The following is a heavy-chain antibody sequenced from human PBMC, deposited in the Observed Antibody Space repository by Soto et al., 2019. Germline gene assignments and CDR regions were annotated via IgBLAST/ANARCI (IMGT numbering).Heavy chain of an antibody. CDR1: GDSISNSRW. J-gene: IGHJ3*01. CDR3: AYSTGWYRHDV. CDR2: IFHSGDT. Sequence: QVQLQESGPGLVKPSGTLSLTCAVSGDSISNSRWWTWVRQPPGKGLEWIGDIFHSGDTNYNPSLMSRVFISVDKSQNQFSLKVSSVTAADTAVYYCAYSTGWYRHDVWGQGTVVTVSS. V-gene: IGHV4-4*02. D-gene: IGHD6-19*01.